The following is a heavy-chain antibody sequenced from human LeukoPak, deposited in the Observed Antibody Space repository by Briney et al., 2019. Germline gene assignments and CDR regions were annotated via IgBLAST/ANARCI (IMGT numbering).Heavy chain of an antibody. Sequence: ASVKVPCKASGGTFSSYAISWVRQAPGQGLEWMGGIIPIFGTANYAQKFQGRVTITTDESTSTAYMELSSPRSEDTAVYYCASPEYYDILTGFGHWGQGTLVTVSS. CDR1: GGTFSSYA. D-gene: IGHD3-9*01. CDR2: IIPIFGTA. CDR3: ASPEYYDILTGFGH. V-gene: IGHV1-69*05. J-gene: IGHJ4*02.